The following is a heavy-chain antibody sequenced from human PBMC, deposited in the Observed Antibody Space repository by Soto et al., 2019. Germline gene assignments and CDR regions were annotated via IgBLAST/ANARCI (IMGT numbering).Heavy chain of an antibody. CDR2: IYAHGST. CDR1: GVSISSGGYS. D-gene: IGHD4-17*01. V-gene: IGHV4-30-2*01. J-gene: IGHJ4*02. CDR3: GRHYSDYYFDC. Sequence: QLQLQESGSGLVKPSETLSLTCAVSGVSISSGGYSWSWIRRPPGKGLEWVAYIYAHGSTYYDPSLNRRITLSVGGSKNQFSLKLGSVTAADTAVYYCGRHYSDYYFDCWGQGIRVTVSS.